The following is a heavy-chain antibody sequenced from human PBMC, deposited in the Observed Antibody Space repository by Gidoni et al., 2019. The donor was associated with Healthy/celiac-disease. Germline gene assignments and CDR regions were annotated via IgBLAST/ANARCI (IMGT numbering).Heavy chain of an antibody. V-gene: IGHV3-30*01. CDR1: GFPFSSYA. Sequence: QVQLVESGGGVVQPGRSLRLSCAASGFPFSSYAMHWVRQAPGKGLEWVAVISYDGSNKYYADSVKGRFTISRDNSKNTLYLQMNSLRAEDTAVYYCARGGRGAIQKGYYFDYWGQGTLVTVSS. D-gene: IGHD3-10*01. J-gene: IGHJ4*02. CDR3: ARGGRGAIQKGYYFDY. CDR2: ISYDGSNK.